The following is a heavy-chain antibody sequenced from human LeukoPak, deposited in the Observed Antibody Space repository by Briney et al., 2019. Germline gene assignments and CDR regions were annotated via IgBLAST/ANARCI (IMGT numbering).Heavy chain of an antibody. V-gene: IGHV3-66*01. CDR1: GFTVSSQY. J-gene: IGHJ6*02. CDR3: ARRKVVSAYYYGMDV. Sequence: GGSLRLSCAASGFTVSSQYMSWVRQAPGKGLEWVSVIYTGGTTHYADSLKGRFTISRDNAKNTLYLQMNSLRAEDTAVYYCARRKVVSAYYYGMDVWGQGTTVTVSS. CDR2: IYTGGTT. D-gene: IGHD2-2*01.